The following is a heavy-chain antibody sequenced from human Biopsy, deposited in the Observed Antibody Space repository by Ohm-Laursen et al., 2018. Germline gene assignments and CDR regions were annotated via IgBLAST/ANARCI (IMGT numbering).Heavy chain of an antibody. CDR2: ISYTGGI. Sequence: SETLSLTCTVSGGSISGYHWSWIRKSPGKGLEWLAYISYTGGITSNPSLNGRATMSLDTSKNQFSLRLIYVTAADTAVYYCAKARTLDTAIDFDYWGQGTLVTVSS. V-gene: IGHV4-59*01. CDR3: AKARTLDTAIDFDY. CDR1: GGSISGYH. D-gene: IGHD5-18*01. J-gene: IGHJ4*02.